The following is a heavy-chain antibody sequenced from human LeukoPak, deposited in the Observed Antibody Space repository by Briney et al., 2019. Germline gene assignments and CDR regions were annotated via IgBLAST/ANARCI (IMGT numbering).Heavy chain of an antibody. V-gene: IGHV3-30*02. J-gene: IGHJ4*02. D-gene: IGHD4-17*01. Sequence: PGGSLRLSCTASGFAFRSHAMHWVRQAPGKGLEWVAFIRYDGSKKFYADSVMGRFTISRDNSKNTLYLQMNSLRAEDTAVYYCAKEKTTRSALGFDYWGQGTLVTVSS. CDR3: AKEKTTRSALGFDY. CDR1: GFAFRSHA. CDR2: IRYDGSKK.